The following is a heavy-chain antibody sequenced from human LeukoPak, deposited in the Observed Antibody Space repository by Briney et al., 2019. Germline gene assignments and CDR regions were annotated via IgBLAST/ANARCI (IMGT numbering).Heavy chain of an antibody. CDR1: GFAFSSYS. CDR3: ARVTTGTTWTGSYWYFDL. D-gene: IGHD1-1*01. V-gene: IGHV3-53*01. J-gene: IGHJ2*01. CDR2: IYSGGST. Sequence: GGSLRLSCAACGFAFSSYSMSRVRQAPGKGLEWVSVIYSGGSTYYADSVKGRFTISRDNSKNTLYLQMNSLRAEDTAVYYCARVTTGTTWTGSYWYFDLWGRGTLVTVSS.